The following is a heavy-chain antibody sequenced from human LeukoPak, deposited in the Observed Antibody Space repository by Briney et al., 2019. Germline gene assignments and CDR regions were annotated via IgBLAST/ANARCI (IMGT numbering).Heavy chain of an antibody. CDR3: ARGRYSFGY. D-gene: IGHD5-18*01. J-gene: IGHJ4*02. Sequence: PSETPSLTCAVYGGSFSGYYWSWIRQPPRKGLEWIGEINHSGSTNYNPSLKSRVTISVDTSKNQFSLNLSSVTAADAAVYFCARGRYSFGYWGQGTLVTVSS. V-gene: IGHV4-34*01. CDR1: GGSFSGYY. CDR2: INHSGST.